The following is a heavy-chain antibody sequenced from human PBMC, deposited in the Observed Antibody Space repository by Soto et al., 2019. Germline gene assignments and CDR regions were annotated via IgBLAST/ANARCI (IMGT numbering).Heavy chain of an antibody. CDR2: ISGRGRTT. J-gene: IGHJ6*02. Sequence: GGSLRLSCAASGFTFNSYAMNWVRQVPGKGLEWVSGISGRGRTTLYADSVKGRFTCFRDNSKNTLYLQMNSLRAEDTAVYFCAKDLFYGSGTYFGRAYSGMDVWGQGTTVTVSS. CDR3: AKDLFYGSGTYFGRAYSGMDV. V-gene: IGHV3-23*01. CDR1: GFTFNSYA. D-gene: IGHD3-10*01.